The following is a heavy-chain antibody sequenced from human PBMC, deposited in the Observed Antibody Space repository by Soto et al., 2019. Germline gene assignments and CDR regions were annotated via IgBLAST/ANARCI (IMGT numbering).Heavy chain of an antibody. CDR3: ARGDPLLWFGEKVYYGMDV. V-gene: IGHV4-59*01. J-gene: IGHJ6*02. Sequence: QVQLQESGPGLVKPSETLSLTCTVSGGSISSYYWSWIRQPPGKGLEWIGYIYSSGSTNYNRSLKSRVTISVDTSKNQFSLKLSSVTAADTAVYYCARGDPLLWFGEKVYYGMDVWGQGTTVTVSS. CDR2: IYSSGST. CDR1: GGSISSYY. D-gene: IGHD3-10*01.